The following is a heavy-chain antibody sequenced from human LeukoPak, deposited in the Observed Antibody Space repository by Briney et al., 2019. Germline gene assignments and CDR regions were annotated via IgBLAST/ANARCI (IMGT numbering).Heavy chain of an antibody. Sequence: SVNVSCKASGGTFSSYAISWMRQAPGQGLEWMGRIIPILGIANYAQKFQGRVTITADKSTSTAYMELSSLRPEDTAVYYCARGRPIGLRDVDTAMVNFWFDPWGKGNVVTVST. CDR1: GGTFSSYA. CDR2: IIPILGIA. CDR3: ARGRPIGLRDVDTAMVNFWFDP. D-gene: IGHD5-18*01. V-gene: IGHV1-69*04. J-gene: IGHJ5*02.